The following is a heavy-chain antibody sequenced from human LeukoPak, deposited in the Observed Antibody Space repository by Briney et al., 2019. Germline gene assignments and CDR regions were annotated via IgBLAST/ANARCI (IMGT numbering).Heavy chain of an antibody. CDR2: ISWNSGSI. J-gene: IGHJ5*02. CDR1: GFTFDDYA. CDR3: AKDPRYSSSLNLGWFDP. Sequence: HSGRSLRLSCAASGFTFDDYAMHWVRQAPGKGLEWVSGISWNSGSIGYADSVKGRFTISRDNAKNSLYLQMNSLRAEDTALYYCAKDPRYSSSLNLGWFDPWGQGTLVTVSS. D-gene: IGHD6-13*01. V-gene: IGHV3-9*01.